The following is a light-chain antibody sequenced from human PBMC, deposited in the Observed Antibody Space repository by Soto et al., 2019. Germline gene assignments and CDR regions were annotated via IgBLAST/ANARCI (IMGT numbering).Light chain of an antibody. CDR1: QSVSSN. CDR2: GAS. CDR3: QQYNTVPAYT. J-gene: IGKJ2*01. V-gene: IGKV3-15*01. Sequence: IVMTQSPATLSVSPRERATLSCRASQSVSSNLAWYQQKPGQAPRLLIYGASTRATGIPARFSDSGSGTELILSISSLQSEDFADYYCQQYNTVPAYTFGEAEKRETK.